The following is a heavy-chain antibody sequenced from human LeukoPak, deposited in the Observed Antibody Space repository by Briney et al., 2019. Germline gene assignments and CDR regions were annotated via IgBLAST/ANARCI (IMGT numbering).Heavy chain of an antibody. CDR1: GFTFSSYS. CDR3: ARVYGSGNGMDV. CDR2: ISSSSSYI. D-gene: IGHD3-10*01. V-gene: IGHV3-21*01. Sequence: GGSLRLSCAVSGFTFSSYSMNWVRQAPGKGLEWVSSISSSSSYIYYADSVKGRFTISRDNAKNSLYLQMNSLRAEDTAVYYCARVYGSGNGMDVWGQGTTVTVSS. J-gene: IGHJ6*02.